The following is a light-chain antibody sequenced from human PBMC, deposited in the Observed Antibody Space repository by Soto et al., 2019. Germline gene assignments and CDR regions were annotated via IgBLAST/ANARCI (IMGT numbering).Light chain of an antibody. CDR1: QSISSY. V-gene: IGKV1-39*01. J-gene: IGKJ1*01. CDR3: QQSYSTPWT. CDR2: AAS. Sequence: DIQMTQAPSSLSASVGDRVTITCRASQSISSYLNWYQQKPGKAPKLLIYAASSLQSGVPSRFSGSGYGTDFTLTISSLQPEDVATYYCQQSYSTPWTFGQGTKVEIK.